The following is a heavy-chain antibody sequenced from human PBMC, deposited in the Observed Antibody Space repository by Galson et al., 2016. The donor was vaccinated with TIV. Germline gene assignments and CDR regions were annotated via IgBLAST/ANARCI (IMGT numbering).Heavy chain of an antibody. CDR1: GFTFSTNA. CDR2: IWYDGINK. J-gene: IGHJ5*02. D-gene: IGHD2-8*01. V-gene: IGHV3-33*01. Sequence: SLRLSCAASGFTFSTNAMHWVRQAPGKGLEWVAVIWYDGINKYYADSVKGRFTTSRDSSKNTLYLEMNSLRAEDTAVYYCAGDNGPRLGAEADNWFDPWGQGTLVTVSS. CDR3: AGDNGPRLGAEADNWFDP.